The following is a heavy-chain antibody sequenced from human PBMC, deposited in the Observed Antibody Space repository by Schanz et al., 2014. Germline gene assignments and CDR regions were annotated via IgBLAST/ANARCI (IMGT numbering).Heavy chain of an antibody. D-gene: IGHD6-13*01. Sequence: GPEVKEPGASVKVSCKASGYSFTPFPIHWVRQAPGQRLEWMGWINAGTGNTEYSQKFQGRVTITRDTLASTAYMEVSSLRSEDTAVYYCARSGSSNWYFFDYWGQGTLVTVSS. CDR3: ARSGSSNWYFFDY. CDR1: GYSFTPFP. J-gene: IGHJ4*02. CDR2: INAGTGNT. V-gene: IGHV1-3*01.